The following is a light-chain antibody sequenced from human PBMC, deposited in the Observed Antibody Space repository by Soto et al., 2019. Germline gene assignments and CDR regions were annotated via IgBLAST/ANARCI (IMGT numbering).Light chain of an antibody. CDR2: DNN. V-gene: IGLV1-51*01. J-gene: IGLJ2*01. CDR1: SSNIGNND. CDR3: GTWYSSLSAGV. Sequence: QSVLTQPPSVSAAPGQKVTISCSGSSSNIGNNDVSWYQQLPGTAPKLLIYDNNKRPSGIPDRFSGSKSGTSATLGITGLQTGDEADYYCGTWYSSLSAGVFGGGTQLTVL.